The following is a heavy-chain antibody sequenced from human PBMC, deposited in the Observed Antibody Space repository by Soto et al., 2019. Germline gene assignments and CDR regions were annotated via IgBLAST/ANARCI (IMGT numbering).Heavy chain of an antibody. J-gene: IGHJ6*03. D-gene: IGHD3-3*01. CDR1: GYTFTSHG. V-gene: IGHV1-8*02. CDR3: ARGRSDFWSGYLNYYYMDV. Sequence: GASVKVSCKASGYTFTSHGISWVRQAPGQGLEWMGWMNANSGNTNYAQKLQGRVTMTRNTSTSTAYMELSSLRSEDTAVYYCARGRSDFWSGYLNYYYMDVWGKGTTVTVSS. CDR2: MNANSGNT.